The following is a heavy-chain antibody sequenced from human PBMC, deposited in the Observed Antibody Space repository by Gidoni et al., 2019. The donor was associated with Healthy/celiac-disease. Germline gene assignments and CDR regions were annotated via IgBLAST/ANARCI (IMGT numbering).Heavy chain of an antibody. V-gene: IGHV3-23*01. D-gene: IGHD1-26*01. CDR2: ISGSGGST. CDR1: GFPFSRYA. CDR3: AKVRTPMGWKKSGSCDY. Sequence: EVQLLESGGGLVQPGGSLRLSCAASGFPFSRYAMSWVRQAPGKGLEWVSAISGSGGSTYYADSVKGRFTISRDNSKNTLYLQMNSLRAEDTAVYYCAKVRTPMGWKKSGSCDYWGQGTLVTVSS. J-gene: IGHJ4*02.